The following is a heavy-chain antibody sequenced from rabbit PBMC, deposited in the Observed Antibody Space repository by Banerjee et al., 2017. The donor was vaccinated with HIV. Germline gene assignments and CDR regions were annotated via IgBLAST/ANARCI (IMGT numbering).Heavy chain of an antibody. D-gene: IGHD1-1*01. CDR3: ARDGASGYNFNL. Sequence: QEQLEESGGGLVKPEGSLKLSCTASGFDLSSYYVMCWVRQAPGKGLEWIGCIDAGSSGSTYYASWAKGRFTISKTSSTTVTLQMTSLTAADTATYFCARDGASGYNFNLWGPGTLVTFS. CDR1: GFDLSSYYV. CDR2: IDAGSSGST. V-gene: IGHV1S45*01. J-gene: IGHJ4*01.